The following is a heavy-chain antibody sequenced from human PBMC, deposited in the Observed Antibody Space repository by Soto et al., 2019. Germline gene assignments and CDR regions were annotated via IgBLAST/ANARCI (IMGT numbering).Heavy chain of an antibody. Sequence: EVQLVESGGGLVQPGRSLRLSCAASGFTFDDYAMHWVRQAPGKGLEWVSGISWNSGSIGYADSVKGRFTISRDNAKNSLYLPMNSLRAEDTALYYCAKAYGDYAPNYFDYWGQGTLVTVSS. CDR2: ISWNSGSI. D-gene: IGHD4-17*01. V-gene: IGHV3-9*01. CDR3: AKAYGDYAPNYFDY. J-gene: IGHJ4*02. CDR1: GFTFDDYA.